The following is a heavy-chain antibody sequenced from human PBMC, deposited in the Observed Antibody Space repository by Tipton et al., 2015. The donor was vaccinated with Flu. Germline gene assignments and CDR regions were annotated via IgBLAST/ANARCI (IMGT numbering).Heavy chain of an antibody. CDR3: AREKDSSGSEYFHH. V-gene: IGHV4-39*07. J-gene: IGHJ1*01. CDR2: IYSSGST. Sequence: LRLSCTVSGASISSRSYYWGWIRQPPGKGLEWIVCIYSSGSTYYNPSLKSRVTISLDTSKNQFSLKLSSVTAADTAVYYCAREKDSSGSEYFHHWGQGTLVTVSS. D-gene: IGHD6-19*01. CDR1: GASISSRSYY.